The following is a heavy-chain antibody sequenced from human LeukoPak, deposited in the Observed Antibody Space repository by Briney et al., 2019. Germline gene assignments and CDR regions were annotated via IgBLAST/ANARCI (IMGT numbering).Heavy chain of an antibody. Sequence: SETLSLTCTVSGGSISSGGYYWSWIRQHPGKGLEWIGYIYYSGSTYYNPSLKSRVTISVDTSENQFSLKLSSVTAADTAVYYCARVGFTIFGVYYYYGMDVWGQGTTVTVSS. V-gene: IGHV4-31*03. CDR1: GGSISSGGYY. J-gene: IGHJ6*02. CDR2: IYYSGST. CDR3: ARVGFTIFGVYYYYGMDV. D-gene: IGHD3-3*01.